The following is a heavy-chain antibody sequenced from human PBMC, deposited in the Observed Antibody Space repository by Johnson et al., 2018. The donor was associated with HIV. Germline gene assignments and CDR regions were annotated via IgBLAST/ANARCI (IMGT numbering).Heavy chain of an antibody. CDR2: IYSGGST. Sequence: EMQLVESGGGLVQPGRSLRLSCAASGFTVSSNYMRWVRQAPGKGLEWVSVIYSGGSTYYADSVKGRCIITRDNSKNTLYLQMISLRAEDTAAYYCAREDQGAFDIWGQGTMVTVSS. CDR1: GFTVSSNY. CDR3: AREDQGAFDI. J-gene: IGHJ3*02. V-gene: IGHV3-66*01.